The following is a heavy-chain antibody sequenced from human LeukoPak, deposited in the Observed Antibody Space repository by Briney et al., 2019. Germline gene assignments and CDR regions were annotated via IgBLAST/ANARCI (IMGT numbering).Heavy chain of an antibody. J-gene: IGHJ4*02. V-gene: IGHV3-23*01. CDR1: GFTFSSYA. Sequence: PGGSLRLSCAASGFTFSSYAMSWVRQAPGKGLEWVSAISGSGGSTYYADSVKGRFTISRDNSKNTLYLQMNSLRAEDTAVYYCAKDHDFWSGYYSAFDYWGQGTLVTVSS. CDR3: AKDHDFWSGYYSAFDY. D-gene: IGHD3-3*01. CDR2: ISGSGGST.